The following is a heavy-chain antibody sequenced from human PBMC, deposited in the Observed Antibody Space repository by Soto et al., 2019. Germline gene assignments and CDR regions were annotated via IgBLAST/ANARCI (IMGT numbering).Heavy chain of an antibody. D-gene: IGHD6-19*01. V-gene: IGHV3-15*07. CDR1: GFTFMNAW. CDR3: AADTPESSDWLEY. CDR2: FKSRNAGGTT. J-gene: IGHJ4*02. Sequence: GGSLRLSCAASGFTFMNAWMNWVRQAPGKGLEWVARFKSRNAGGTTDYAAPVKGRFIVLRDDSTDTLYLQMNSLETEDTAVYYCAADTPESSDWLEYWGQGALVTVSS.